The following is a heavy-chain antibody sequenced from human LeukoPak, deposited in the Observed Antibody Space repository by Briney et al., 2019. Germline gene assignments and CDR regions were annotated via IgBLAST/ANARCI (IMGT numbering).Heavy chain of an antibody. CDR1: GYTFTGYY. CDR2: LNPYSGGT. CDR3: ARALTRYSTAWYGY. J-gene: IGHJ4*02. Sequence: ASVRVSCKASGYTFTGYYMYWVRQAPGQGLEWMGWLNPYSGGTNYAQKFQGRVTLTRDTSITTAYMDLSSLTSDDTALYYCARALTRYSTAWYGYWGQGTLVTVSS. V-gene: IGHV1-2*02. D-gene: IGHD6-19*01.